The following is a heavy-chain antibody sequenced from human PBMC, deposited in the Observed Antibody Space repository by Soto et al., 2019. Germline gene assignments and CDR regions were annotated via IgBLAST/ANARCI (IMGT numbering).Heavy chain of an antibody. D-gene: IGHD2-15*01. Sequence: GSLRLSCEASVFTFSSYSINWVREAPGTGLEWAAYISSSSSPIYYADSVKGRFTLSRDNAKNSLYLQMNSLRDEDTAVYYCARGCGGGCFSAYGMDVWGQGTTVTVSS. J-gene: IGHJ6*02. V-gene: IGHV3-48*02. CDR2: ISSSSSPI. CDR3: ARGCGGGCFSAYGMDV. CDR1: VFTFSSYS.